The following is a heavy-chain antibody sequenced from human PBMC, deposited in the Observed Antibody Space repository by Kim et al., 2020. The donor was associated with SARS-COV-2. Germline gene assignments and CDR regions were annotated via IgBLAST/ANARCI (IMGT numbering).Heavy chain of an antibody. CDR3: ASVGRSSSGSWKNWFDP. CDR1: GGSFSGYY. V-gene: IGHV4-34*01. D-gene: IGHD3-10*01. CDR2: INHSGST. Sequence: SETLSLTCAVYGGSFSGYYWSWIRQPPGKGLEWIGEINHSGSTNYNASLKSRVTISVDTSKNQFSLKLSSVTAADTAVYYCASVGRSSSGSWKNWFDPWGQGTLVTVSS. J-gene: IGHJ5*02.